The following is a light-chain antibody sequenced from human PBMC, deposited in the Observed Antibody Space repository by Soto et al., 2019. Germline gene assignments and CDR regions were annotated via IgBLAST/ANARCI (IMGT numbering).Light chain of an antibody. J-gene: IGKJ3*01. Sequence: VLTQSPGTLSLSPGERATLSCRASQSISSGSLAWYQQKPGQAPRLLIFAASARVTGIPDRFSGSGSGTGFTLTISRLEPEDFAVYYCRHYGSSPPFTFGPGTKVDIK. CDR3: RHYGSSPPFT. V-gene: IGKV3-20*01. CDR1: QSISSGS. CDR2: AAS.